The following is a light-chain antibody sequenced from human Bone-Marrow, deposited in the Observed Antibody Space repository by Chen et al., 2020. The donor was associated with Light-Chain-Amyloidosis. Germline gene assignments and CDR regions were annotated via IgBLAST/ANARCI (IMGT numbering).Light chain of an antibody. V-gene: IGLV3-25*03. Sequence: SYELTQQPSVSMSPGQTARSTGSGDDLPTKYAYWYQQKPGQAPVLVIHRDTERPSGISERFSGSSSGTTATLTISGVQAEDEADYHCQSADSSGTYEVIFGGGTKLTVL. CDR2: RDT. CDR3: QSADSSGTYEVI. CDR1: DLPTKY. J-gene: IGLJ2*01.